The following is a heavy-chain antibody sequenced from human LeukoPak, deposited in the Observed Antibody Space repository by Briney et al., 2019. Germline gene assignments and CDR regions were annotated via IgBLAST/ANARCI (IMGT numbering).Heavy chain of an antibody. D-gene: IGHD3-3*01. Sequence: SETLSLTCTISGGSISSYYWSWIRQPAGKGLEWIGRIYTSGSTNYNPSLKSRVTMSVDTSKNQFSLKLSPVTAADTAVYYCARSFQIFGVAQYYFDYWGQGTLVTVSS. CDR1: GGSISSYY. V-gene: IGHV4-4*07. CDR3: ARSFQIFGVAQYYFDY. CDR2: IYTSGST. J-gene: IGHJ4*02.